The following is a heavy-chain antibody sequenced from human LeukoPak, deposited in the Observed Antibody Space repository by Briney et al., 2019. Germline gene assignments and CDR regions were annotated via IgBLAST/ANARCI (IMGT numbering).Heavy chain of an antibody. J-gene: IGHJ3*02. CDR1: GYTFTSYY. CDR2: IYPGNSDT. V-gene: IGHV5-51*01. D-gene: IGHD1-26*01. Sequence: GASVKVSCKSSGYTFTSYYMFWVRQVPGNGLEWIGLIYPGNSDTKYSPSFQAQVTFSVDKSLSTAYLHWSSLQASGPRMYYCAREYSGSQDGFDIWGQGTMVTVSS. CDR3: AREYSGSQDGFDI.